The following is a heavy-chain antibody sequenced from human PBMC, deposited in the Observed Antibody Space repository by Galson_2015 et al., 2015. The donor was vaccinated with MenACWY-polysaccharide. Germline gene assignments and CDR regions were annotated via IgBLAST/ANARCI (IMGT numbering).Heavy chain of an antibody. D-gene: IGHD2-21*01. Sequence: SLRLSCAASGFTFSSYAMHWVRQAPGKGLEWVAVISYDGSNKYYADSEEGRITISRDNFESTMYLQMNSPRPEDSDVYYCAWSYCDRMICYGMDVWGQGTTVPVSS. V-gene: IGHV3-30-3*01. J-gene: IGHJ6*02. CDR1: GFTFSSYA. CDR3: AWSYCDRMICYGMDV. CDR2: ISYDGSNK.